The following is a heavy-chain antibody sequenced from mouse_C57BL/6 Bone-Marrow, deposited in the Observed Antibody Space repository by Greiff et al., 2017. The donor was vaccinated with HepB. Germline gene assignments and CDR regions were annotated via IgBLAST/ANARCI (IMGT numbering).Heavy chain of an antibody. J-gene: IGHJ2*01. CDR2: IHPNSGST. CDR3: GGSAQQDY. V-gene: IGHV1-64*01. Sequence: VQLQQSGAELVKPGASVKLSCKASGYTFTSYWMHWVKQRPGQGLEWLGMIHPNSGSTNYNEKVKSKATLTVDKSSSTAYMQLSSLTSEDSAVYYCGGSAQQDYWGQGTTLTVSS. CDR1: GYTFTSYW.